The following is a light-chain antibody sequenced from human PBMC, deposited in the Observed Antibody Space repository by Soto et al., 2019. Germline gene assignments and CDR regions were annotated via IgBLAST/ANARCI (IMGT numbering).Light chain of an antibody. CDR1: NSDIGRYKF. CDR3: SSSTNTNTLVI. V-gene: IGLV2-14*01. J-gene: IGLJ2*01. Sequence: QSVLTQPASVSGSPGQSITISCTGTNSDIGRYKFVSWFQQHPGKAPKLMIFEGTNRPSGVSHRFSGSKSGNTASLTISGLQAEDEAIYFCSSSTNTNTLVIFGGGTKLTVL. CDR2: EGT.